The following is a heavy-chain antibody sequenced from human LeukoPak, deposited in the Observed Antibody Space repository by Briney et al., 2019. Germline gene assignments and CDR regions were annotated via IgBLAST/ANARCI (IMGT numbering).Heavy chain of an antibody. CDR2: VYWHGDR. V-gene: IGHV2-5*01. CDR1: GFSLNSRGVG. CDR3: AHFTGGFHCSRRQFSPYYFDS. J-gene: IGHJ4*02. Sequence: SGPTLVKPTQTLTLTCAFLGFSLNSRGVGVGWIRQRPGKAPDSLALVYWHGDRRYSPSLRTRLPPAKDTSRNQVVRRITNLDPVDTGTYVCAHFTGGFHCSRRQFSPYYFDSWGQGILVTVSS. D-gene: IGHD5-24*01.